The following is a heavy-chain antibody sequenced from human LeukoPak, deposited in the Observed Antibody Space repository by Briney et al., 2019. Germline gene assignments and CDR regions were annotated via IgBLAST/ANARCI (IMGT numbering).Heavy chain of an antibody. Sequence: PGGSLRLSCAASGFTLSSYAMSWVRQAPGKGLEWVSAISGSGGSTYYADSVKGRFTISRDNSKNTLYLQMNSLRAEDTAVYYCFRSYDYVWGNPAFDIWGQGTMVTVSS. CDR2: ISGSGGST. CDR1: GFTLSSYA. CDR3: FRSYDYVWGNPAFDI. D-gene: IGHD3-16*01. V-gene: IGHV3-23*01. J-gene: IGHJ3*02.